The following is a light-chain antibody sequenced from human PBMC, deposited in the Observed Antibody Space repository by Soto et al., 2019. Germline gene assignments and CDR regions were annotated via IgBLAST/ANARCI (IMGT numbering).Light chain of an antibody. J-gene: IGKJ4*01. CDR3: QQYGSSPLT. CDR1: QSVSSNY. CDR2: GAS. V-gene: IGKV3-20*01. Sequence: EMVLTQSPGTLSLSPGERATLSCRASQSVSSNYLAWYQQKPGQAPRLLIYGASNRATGIPDRFSGSGSGTDFTLTISRLEPEDFAVYYCQQYGSSPLTFGGGTKVEIK.